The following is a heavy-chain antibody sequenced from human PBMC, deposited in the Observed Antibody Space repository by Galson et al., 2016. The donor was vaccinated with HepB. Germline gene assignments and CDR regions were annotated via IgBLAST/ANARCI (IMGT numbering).Heavy chain of an antibody. CDR3: VRDILRILESSLYSPPGDY. V-gene: IGHV1-18*01. CDR2: ISAYNVNT. J-gene: IGHJ4*02. D-gene: IGHD3-3*01. Sequence: AVKVSCTASGYIFTSYGISWVRQAPGQGLEWMGWISAYNVNTHYAQKVQGRVTMTTDRSTSTAYMELRSLRSDDTAVYYCVRDILRILESSLYSPPGDYWGQGTLVTVSS. CDR1: GYIFTSYG.